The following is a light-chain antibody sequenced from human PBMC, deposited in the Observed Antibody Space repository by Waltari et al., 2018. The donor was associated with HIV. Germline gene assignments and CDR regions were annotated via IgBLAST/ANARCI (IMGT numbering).Light chain of an antibody. CDR1: SSSSGTLS. CDR2: SNN. V-gene: IGLV1-47*02. Sequence: QSVLTQPPSASGTPGQRVTIYCSGTSSSSGTLSVYWYHQSPGTAPKILIYSNNQRPSGVPDRFSGAKSGTSASLAISGLRSEDEADYYCAAWDDSLSGWVVGGGTKLTVL. J-gene: IGLJ3*02. CDR3: AAWDDSLSGWV.